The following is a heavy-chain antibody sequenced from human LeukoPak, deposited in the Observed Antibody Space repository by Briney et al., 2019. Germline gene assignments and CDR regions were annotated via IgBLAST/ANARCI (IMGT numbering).Heavy chain of an antibody. CDR2: INHSGST. J-gene: IGHJ4*02. CDR1: GGSFSGYY. V-gene: IGHV4-34*01. CDR3: ARGQDLAY. Sequence: SETLSLTCAVYGGSFSGYYWSWIRQPPGKGLEWIGEINHSGSTNYNPSLKSRVTISVDTSKNQFSLKLSSVTAADTAVYYCARGQDLAYWGQGTLVTVSS.